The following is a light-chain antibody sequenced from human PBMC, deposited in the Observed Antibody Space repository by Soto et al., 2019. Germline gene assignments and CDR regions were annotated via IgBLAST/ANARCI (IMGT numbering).Light chain of an antibody. CDR1: SSDVGGYNY. J-gene: IGLJ2*01. CDR3: SSYTSSITPL. V-gene: IGLV2-14*01. CDR2: EVS. Sequence: QSALTQPASVSGSPGQSITISCTGTSSDVGGYNYVSWYQQHPGKAPKLMIYEVSNRPSGVSNRFSGSKSGNTASLTISGLQAEDEADYYCSSYTSSITPLFGGGTKVTV.